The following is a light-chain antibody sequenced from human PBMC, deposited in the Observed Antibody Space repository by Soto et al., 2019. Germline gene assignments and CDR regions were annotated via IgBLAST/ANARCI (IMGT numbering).Light chain of an antibody. V-gene: IGKV1-12*01. CDR3: QQADSFPLT. Sequence: DLQMTQSPSSVSASVGDRATITCRASQGISNYLAWYQHKPGKAPNLLIYTASILHSGVPSRFSGSGSGTDFTLTISNLQPEDFATYYCQQADSFPLTLGGGTKVEIK. CDR1: QGISNY. J-gene: IGKJ4*01. CDR2: TAS.